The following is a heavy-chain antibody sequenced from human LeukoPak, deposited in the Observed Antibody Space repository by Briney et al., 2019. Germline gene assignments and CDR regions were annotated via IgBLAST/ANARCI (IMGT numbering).Heavy chain of an antibody. D-gene: IGHD3-10*01. V-gene: IGHV4-39*07. CDR3: ARSITMVRGVPMVFWY. J-gene: IGHJ4*02. CDR1: GGSISSSSYY. Sequence: EASETLSLTCTVSGGSISSSSYYWGWIRQPPGKGLEWIGSIYYSGSTYYNPSLKSRVTISVDTSKNQFSLKLSSVTAADTAVYYCARSITMVRGVPMVFWYWGQGTLVTVSS. CDR2: IYYSGST.